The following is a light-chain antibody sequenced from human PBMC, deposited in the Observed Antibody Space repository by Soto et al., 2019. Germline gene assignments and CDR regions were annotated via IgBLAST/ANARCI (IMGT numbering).Light chain of an antibody. CDR3: AVWDDSLNGVV. CDR2: SND. J-gene: IGLJ2*01. Sequence: QSVVTQPPSASGTPGQRVTISCSGSRSNIGSNTVNWYQQVPGTAPKLLIYSNDQRPSGVPVRFSGSKSGTSASLAISGLQSEDEADYYCAVWDDSLNGVVFGGGTKLTVL. V-gene: IGLV1-44*01. CDR1: RSNIGSNT.